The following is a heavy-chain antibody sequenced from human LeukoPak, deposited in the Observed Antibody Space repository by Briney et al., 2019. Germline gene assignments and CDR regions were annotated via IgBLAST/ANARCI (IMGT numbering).Heavy chain of an antibody. CDR2: INHSGST. CDR3: ARRMGNLTKRIAAALRDWYFGL. V-gene: IGHV4-34*01. D-gene: IGHD6-13*01. Sequence: SETLSLTCDVYGGSFSGYYWSWIRQPPGKGLEWIGEINHSGSTNYNPSLKSRVTISVDTSKNQFSLKLSSVTAADTAVYYRARRMGNLTKRIAAALRDWYFGLWGRGTLVTVSS. J-gene: IGHJ2*01. CDR1: GGSFSGYY.